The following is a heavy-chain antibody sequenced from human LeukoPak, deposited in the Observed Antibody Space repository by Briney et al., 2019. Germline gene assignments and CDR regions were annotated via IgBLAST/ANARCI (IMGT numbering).Heavy chain of an antibody. Sequence: SETLSLTCTVSGGSISSYYWCWIRQPPGKGLEWIGYIYYSGRTNYNPSLKSRVTVSVDTSKDQFSLKLSSVTAADTAVYYCARCQWLGATCSHDYWGQGTLVTVSS. CDR2: IYYSGRT. D-gene: IGHD6-19*01. CDR3: ARCQWLGATCSHDY. CDR1: GGSISSYY. J-gene: IGHJ4*02. V-gene: IGHV4-59*08.